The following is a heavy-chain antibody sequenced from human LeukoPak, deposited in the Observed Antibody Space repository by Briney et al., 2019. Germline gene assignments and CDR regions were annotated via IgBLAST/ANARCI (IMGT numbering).Heavy chain of an antibody. J-gene: IGHJ4*02. CDR1: GGSFSGYY. CDR3: ARSGSIAAAGIDY. CDR2: INHSGST. Sequence: SETLSLTCAVYGGSFSGYYWGWIRQPPGKGLEWIGEINHSGSTNYNPSLKSRVTISVDTSKNQFSLKLSSVTAADTAVYYCARSGSIAAAGIDYWGQGTLVTVSS. V-gene: IGHV4-34*01. D-gene: IGHD6-13*01.